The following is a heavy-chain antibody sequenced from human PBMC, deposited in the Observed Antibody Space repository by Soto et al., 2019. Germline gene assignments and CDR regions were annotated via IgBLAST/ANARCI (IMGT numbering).Heavy chain of an antibody. CDR3: ARLHQRRRYGGEVFDY. V-gene: IGHV3-7*01. D-gene: IGHD4-17*01. J-gene: IGHJ4*02. CDR1: GFTFSSYW. CDR2: IKQDGSEK. Sequence: GGSLRLSCAASGFTFSSYWMSWVRQAPGKGLEWVANIKQDGSEKYYVDSVKGRFTISRDNAKNSLYLQMNSLRAEDSAVYDCARLHQRRRYGGEVFDYWGQGTLVTVSS.